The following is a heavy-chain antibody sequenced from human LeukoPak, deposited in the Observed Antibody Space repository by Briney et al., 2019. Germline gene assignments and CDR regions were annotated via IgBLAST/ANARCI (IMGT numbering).Heavy chain of an antibody. Sequence: PGGSLRLSCAASGFTFSSYYMHWVRHAPGKGLVWVSRIKSDGSVTGYADSVKGRFAISRDNAKNTMYLQMNSLRAEDTAAYYCARDWIDRGTFDPWGQGTLVTVSS. D-gene: IGHD2-2*03. J-gene: IGHJ5*02. CDR1: GFTFSSYY. V-gene: IGHV3-74*01. CDR3: ARDWIDRGTFDP. CDR2: IKSDGSVT.